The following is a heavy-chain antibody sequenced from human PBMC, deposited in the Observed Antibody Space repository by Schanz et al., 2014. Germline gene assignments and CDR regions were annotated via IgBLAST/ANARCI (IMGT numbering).Heavy chain of an antibody. CDR3: ARDSRYCTGVDCKGDAFDL. CDR2: IKEDGSKK. D-gene: IGHD2-8*02. Sequence: EVQLGESGGGLVQPGGSLRLSCAASGFTFTGHWMSWVRQAPGKGLEWVANIKEDGSKKYYVDSVRGRFTISRDNAKNSLYLQLNSLTAEDTAVYHCARDSRYCTGVDCKGDAFDLWGQGTLVTVSS. J-gene: IGHJ3*01. V-gene: IGHV3-7*01. CDR1: GFTFTGHW.